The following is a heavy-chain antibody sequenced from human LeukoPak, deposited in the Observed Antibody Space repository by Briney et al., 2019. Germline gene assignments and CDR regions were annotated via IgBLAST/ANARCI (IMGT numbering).Heavy chain of an antibody. CDR1: GFTFSNYN. Sequence: GGSLRLSCAASGFTFSNYNMNWVRRAPGKGLEWVSSISSSSSYIYYADSVKGRFTISRDNANNSLYLQMNSLRAEETTVYYCARGDSGGMDYWGQGTLVTVSS. J-gene: IGHJ4*02. CDR3: ARGDSGGMDY. V-gene: IGHV3-21*01. CDR2: ISSSSSYI. D-gene: IGHD3-16*01.